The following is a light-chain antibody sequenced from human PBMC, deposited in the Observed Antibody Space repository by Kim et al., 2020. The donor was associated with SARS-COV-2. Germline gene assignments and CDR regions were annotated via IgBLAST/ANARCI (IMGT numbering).Light chain of an antibody. CDR3: NSRDSSGNFWV. CDR2: GKN. V-gene: IGLV3-19*01. Sequence: SSELTQDPAVSVALGQTVRITCQGDSLRSYYASWYQQKPGQAPVLLIYGKNNRPSGIPDRFSGSSSGNTASLTITGAQAEDEADYYCNSRDSSGNFWVFG. J-gene: IGLJ3*02. CDR1: SLRSYY.